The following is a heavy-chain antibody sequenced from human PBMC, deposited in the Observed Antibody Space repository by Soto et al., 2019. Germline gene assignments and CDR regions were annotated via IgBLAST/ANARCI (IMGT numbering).Heavy chain of an antibody. Sequence: RESLKISCKGSGYSFTSYWIGWVRQMPGKGLEWMGIIYPGDSDTRYSPSFQGQVTISADKSISTAYLQWSSLKASDTAMYYCARLASYDFWSGYYGPFDYWGQGTLVTVSS. CDR3: ARLASYDFWSGYYGPFDY. CDR1: GYSFTSYW. J-gene: IGHJ4*02. D-gene: IGHD3-3*01. CDR2: IYPGDSDT. V-gene: IGHV5-51*01.